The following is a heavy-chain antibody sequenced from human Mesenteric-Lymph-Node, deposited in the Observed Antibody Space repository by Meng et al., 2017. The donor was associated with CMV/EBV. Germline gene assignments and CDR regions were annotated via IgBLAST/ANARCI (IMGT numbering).Heavy chain of an antibody. CDR3: ARGGQLLGGFDP. V-gene: IGHV4-34*01. Sequence: GSLRLSCAVYGGSFSGYYWSWIRQPPGKGLEWIGEINHSGSTNYNPSLKSRVTISVDMSKNQFSLKLSSLTAADTAVYYCARGGQLLGGFDPWGQGILVTVSS. CDR2: INHSGST. D-gene: IGHD6-13*01. J-gene: IGHJ5*02. CDR1: GGSFSGYY.